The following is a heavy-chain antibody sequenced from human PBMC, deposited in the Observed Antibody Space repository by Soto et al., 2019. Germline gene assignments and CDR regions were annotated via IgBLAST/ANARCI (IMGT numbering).Heavy chain of an antibody. V-gene: IGHV3-74*01. D-gene: IGHD3-22*01. CDR2: ISNDGSST. CDR1: GFTSSSYW. J-gene: IGHJ3*02. Sequence: EVQLVESGGGLVQPGGPLRLSCAASGFTSSSYWIHWVRQAPGKGLVWVSRISNDGSSTNYADSVKGRFTISRDNTKNTMYLQMNRLGAEDTAVYYWAEDTYYYDSSNHLSADAVDIWGQGTMVTVSS. CDR3: AEDTYYYDSSNHLSADAVDI.